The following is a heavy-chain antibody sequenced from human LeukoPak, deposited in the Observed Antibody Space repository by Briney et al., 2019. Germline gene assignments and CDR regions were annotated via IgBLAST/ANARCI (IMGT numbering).Heavy chain of an antibody. CDR2: ISVSGHKT. CDR3: VKDLVGHDSSGYRDY. D-gene: IGHD3-22*01. J-gene: IGHJ4*02. CDR1: GFSFSRYS. V-gene: IGHV3-23*01. Sequence: GGSLRLSCAASGFSFSRYSMSWVRQAPGKGLEWVSGISVSGHKTYHADSVKGRFTISRDNSKNMVYLQMNSLRAEDTAVYYCVKDLVGHDSSGYRDYWGQGTLVTVSS.